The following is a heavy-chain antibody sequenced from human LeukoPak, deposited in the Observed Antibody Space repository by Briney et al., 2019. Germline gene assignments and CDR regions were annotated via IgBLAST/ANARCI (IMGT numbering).Heavy chain of an antibody. D-gene: IGHD5-12*01. CDR1: GYTFTSYD. V-gene: IGHV1-8*01. J-gene: IGHJ4*02. CDR3: ARVHSGYDFYYFDY. Sequence: ASVKVSCKASGYTFTSYDINWVRQAPGQGLEWMGWMNPNSGNTGYAQKFQGRVTMTRNTSISTAYMELSSLRSEDTAVYYCARVHSGYDFYYFDYWGQGTLVTVSS. CDR2: MNPNSGNT.